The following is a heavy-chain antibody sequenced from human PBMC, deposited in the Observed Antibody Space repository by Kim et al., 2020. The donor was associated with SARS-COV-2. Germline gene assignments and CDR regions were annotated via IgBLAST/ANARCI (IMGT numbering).Heavy chain of an antibody. Sequence: SETLSLTCTVSGGSISSYYWSWIRQPPGKGLEWIGYIYYSGSTNYNPSLKSRVTISVDTSKNQFSLKLSSVTAADTAVYYCAREDSRGQMDYWGQGTLVTVSS. CDR2: IYYSGST. V-gene: IGHV4-59*01. CDR3: AREDSRGQMDY. D-gene: IGHD3-16*01. J-gene: IGHJ4*02. CDR1: GGSISSYY.